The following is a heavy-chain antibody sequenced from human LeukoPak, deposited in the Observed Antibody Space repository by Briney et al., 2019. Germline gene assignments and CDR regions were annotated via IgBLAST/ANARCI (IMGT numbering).Heavy chain of an antibody. CDR2: INPNSGGT. D-gene: IGHD3-3*01. CDR3: ARDPHRITIFGVVMSYYYYGMDV. J-gene: IGHJ6*02. CDR1: GYTFTGYY. V-gene: IGHV1-2*06. Sequence: ASVTVSCTASGYTFTGYYMHWVRQAPGQGLEWMGRINPNSGGTNYAQKFQGRVTMTRDTSISTAYMELSRLRSDDTAVYYCARDPHRITIFGVVMSYYYYGMDVWGQGTTVTVSS.